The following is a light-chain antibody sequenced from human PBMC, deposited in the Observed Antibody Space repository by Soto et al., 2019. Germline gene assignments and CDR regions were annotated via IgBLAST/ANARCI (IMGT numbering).Light chain of an antibody. CDR1: QSVGTY. V-gene: IGKV3-11*01. CDR3: QQCGSPPFT. Sequence: ENVLTQSPGTLSLSPGERATLSCRASQSVGTYLAWYQQKPGQAPRLLIFDASKRATGIPARFSGSGSGTDFTLTISRRQREDFAVYYCQQCGSPPFTFGPGTKVDIK. CDR2: DAS. J-gene: IGKJ3*01.